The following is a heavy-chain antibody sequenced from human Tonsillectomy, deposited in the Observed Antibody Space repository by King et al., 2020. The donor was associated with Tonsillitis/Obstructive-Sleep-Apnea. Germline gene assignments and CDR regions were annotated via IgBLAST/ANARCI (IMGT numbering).Heavy chain of an antibody. J-gene: IGHJ6*03. Sequence: VQLVESGGGLVQPGGSLRLSCAASGFTFIGYWMTLVRQAPGKGLEWVANIKQDGSEKYYVDSLKGRLTLSRDNAQKSPFLQMNSLRAEDTAVYYCARGQWSPLYYYFMDVWGKGTTVTVSS. CDR1: GFTFIGYW. CDR3: ARGQWSPLYYYFMDV. CDR2: IKQDGSEK. V-gene: IGHV3-7*04. D-gene: IGHD6-19*01.